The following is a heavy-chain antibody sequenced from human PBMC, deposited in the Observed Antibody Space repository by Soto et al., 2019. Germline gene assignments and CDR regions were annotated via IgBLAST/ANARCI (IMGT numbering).Heavy chain of an antibody. CDR3: ARQEGATDYFDY. J-gene: IGHJ4*02. CDR2: IYHSGSP. Sequence: SETLSLTCTVSGGSISSGGYSWSWIRQPPGKGLEWIGYIYHSGSPYYNPSLKSRVTISVDRSKNQFSLKLSSVTAADTAVYYCARQEGATDYFDYWGQGTLVTVSS. D-gene: IGHD1-26*01. V-gene: IGHV4-30-2*01. CDR1: GGSISSGGYS.